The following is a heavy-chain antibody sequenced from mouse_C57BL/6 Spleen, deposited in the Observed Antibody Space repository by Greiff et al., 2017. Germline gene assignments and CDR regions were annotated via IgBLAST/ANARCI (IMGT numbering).Heavy chain of an antibody. J-gene: IGHJ1*03. CDR3: ARPRGNYWYFDV. Sequence: EVKLVESGGGLVKPGGSLKLSCAASGFTFSDYGMHWVRQAPEKGLEWVAYISSGSSTIYYADTVKGRFTISRENAKNTLFLHMTSLRSEDTAMYYCARPRGNYWYFDVWGTGTTVTVSS. D-gene: IGHD3-1*01. CDR2: ISSGSSTI. CDR1: GFTFSDYG. V-gene: IGHV5-17*01.